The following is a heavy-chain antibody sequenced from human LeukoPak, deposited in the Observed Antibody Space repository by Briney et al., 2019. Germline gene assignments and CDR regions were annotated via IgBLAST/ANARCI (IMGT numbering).Heavy chain of an antibody. D-gene: IGHD4-17*01. Sequence: GGSLRLSCAASGFTFSSYAMSWVRQAPGKGLEWVSAISGSGGSTYYADSVKGRFTISRDNSKNTLYLQMNSLRAEDTAVYYCAKEGGDYGDPLEPWYFDYWGQGTLVTVSS. CDR1: GFTFSSYA. CDR3: AKEGGDYGDPLEPWYFDY. V-gene: IGHV3-23*01. J-gene: IGHJ4*02. CDR2: ISGSGGST.